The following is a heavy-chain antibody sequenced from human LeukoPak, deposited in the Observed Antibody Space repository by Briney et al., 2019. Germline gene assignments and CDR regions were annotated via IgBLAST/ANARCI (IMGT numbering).Heavy chain of an antibody. Sequence: ASVTVSCKASGYTFTGYHMHWVRQAPGQGLEWMGWISPNSGGTNYAQKFQGRVTMTRDTSITTAYMELSRLTSDDTAVYYCAREIGSSWTNWFDPWGQGTLVTVSS. V-gene: IGHV1-2*02. J-gene: IGHJ5*02. CDR1: GYTFTGYH. D-gene: IGHD6-13*01. CDR3: AREIGSSWTNWFDP. CDR2: ISPNSGGT.